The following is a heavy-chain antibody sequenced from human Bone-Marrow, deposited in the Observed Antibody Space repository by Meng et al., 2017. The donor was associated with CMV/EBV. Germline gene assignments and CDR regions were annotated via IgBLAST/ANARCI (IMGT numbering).Heavy chain of an antibody. J-gene: IGHJ4*02. CDR1: GYSFTSYW. V-gene: IGHV5-51*01. CDR2: IYPGDSDT. D-gene: IGHD6-6*01. Sequence: KVSCKGSGYSFTSYWIGWVRQMPGKGLEWMGIIYPGDSDTRYSPSFQGQVTISADKSISTAYLQWSSLKASDTAMYYCAKIKYRSSPSLDYWGQGTLVTVSS. CDR3: AKIKYRSSPSLDY.